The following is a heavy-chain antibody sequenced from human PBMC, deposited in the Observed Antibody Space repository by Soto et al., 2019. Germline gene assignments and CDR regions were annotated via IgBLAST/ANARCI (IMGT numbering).Heavy chain of an antibody. J-gene: IGHJ4*02. V-gene: IGHV3-30-3*01. CDR2: ISYDGSNK. D-gene: IGHD3-3*01. CDR1: GFTFSSYA. CDR3: AGRPDDFWSGYYDY. Sequence: QVQLVESGGGVVQPGRSLRLSCAASGFTFSSYAMHWVRQAPGKGLEWVAVISYDGSNKYYADSVKGRFTISRDNSKNTLYLQMNSLRAEDTAVYYCAGRPDDFWSGYYDYWGQGTLVTVSS.